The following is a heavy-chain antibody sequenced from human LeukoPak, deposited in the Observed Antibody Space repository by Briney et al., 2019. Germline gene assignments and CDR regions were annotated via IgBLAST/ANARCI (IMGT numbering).Heavy chain of an antibody. CDR2: IYYSGST. Sequence: PSETLSLTCTVSVGSISSYYWSWIRQPPGKGLEWIGYIYYSGSTNYNPSLKSRVTISVDTSKNQFSLKLSSVTAADTAVYYCARVDSSGYPYFDLWGRGTLVTVSS. CDR1: VGSISSYY. CDR3: ARVDSSGYPYFDL. V-gene: IGHV4-59*01. J-gene: IGHJ2*01. D-gene: IGHD3-22*01.